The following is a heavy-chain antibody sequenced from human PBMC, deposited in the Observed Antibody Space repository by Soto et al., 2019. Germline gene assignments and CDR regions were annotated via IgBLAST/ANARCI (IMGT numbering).Heavy chain of an antibody. CDR3: AREKVPFYGDDYFDY. V-gene: IGHV3-30-3*01. D-gene: IGHD4-17*01. J-gene: IGHJ4*02. CDR1: GFTFSSYA. Sequence: GGSLRLSCAASGFTFSSYAMHWVRQAPGKGLEWVAVISYDGSNKYYADSVKGRFTISRDNSKNTLYLQMNSLRAEDTAVYYCAREKVPFYGDDYFDYWGQGTLVTVSS. CDR2: ISYDGSNK.